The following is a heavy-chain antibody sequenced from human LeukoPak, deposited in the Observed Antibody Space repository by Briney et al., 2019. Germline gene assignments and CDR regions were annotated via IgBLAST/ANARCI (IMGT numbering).Heavy chain of an antibody. CDR2: ISSSSSSTI. J-gene: IGHJ3*02. V-gene: IGHV3-48*04. Sequence: GGSLRLSCAASGFTFSSYSMNWVRQAPGKGLEWVSYISSSSSSTISYADSVKGRFTISRDNAKNSLYLQMNSLRAEDTAVYYCARGNRAPGAFDMWGQGTMVTVSS. CDR3: ARGNRAPGAFDM. D-gene: IGHD3-10*01. CDR1: GFTFSSYS.